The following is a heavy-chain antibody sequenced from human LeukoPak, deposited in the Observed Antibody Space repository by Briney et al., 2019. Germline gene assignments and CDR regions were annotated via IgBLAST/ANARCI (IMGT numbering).Heavy chain of an antibody. CDR2: IWYDGSNK. CDR3: ATGFRYVGY. Sequence: AGGSLRLSCAASGFTFSSYGMHWVRRAPGKGLEWVAVIWYDGSNKYYADSVKGRFTISRDNSKNTLYLQMNSLRAEDTAVYYCATGFRYVGYWGQGTLVTVSS. J-gene: IGHJ4*02. V-gene: IGHV3-30*02. D-gene: IGHD1-14*01. CDR1: GFTFSSYG.